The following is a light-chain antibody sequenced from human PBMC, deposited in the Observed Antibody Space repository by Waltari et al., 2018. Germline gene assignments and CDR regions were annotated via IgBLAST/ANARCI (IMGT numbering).Light chain of an antibody. J-gene: IGKJ1*01. CDR2: DAS. Sequence: EIVLVQSPGTLSLSPGDRATLSCRASQSVSSSNLAWYQQRPGQAPRPLIYDASLRATGVPDRFSGSGSGTDFTLSISRLEPEEFAVYYCQQYHDSPRTFGQGTKVEIK. CDR1: QSVSSSN. V-gene: IGKV3-20*01. CDR3: QQYHDSPRT.